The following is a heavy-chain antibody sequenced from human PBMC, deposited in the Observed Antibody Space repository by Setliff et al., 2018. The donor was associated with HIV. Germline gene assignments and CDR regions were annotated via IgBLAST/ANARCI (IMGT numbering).Heavy chain of an antibody. D-gene: IGHD3-10*01. J-gene: IGHJ4*02. CDR1: GNSFSGYH. V-gene: IGHV4-4*07. Sequence: ASETLSLTCNYSGNSFSGYHWNWIRQPAGKGLEWLGRIYYTGSTEYNPSLKSRLTMSMDTSKDQFSLRLVSLTTADTAVYYCARSIYGSGTYPLDVWGPGTLVTVS. CDR2: IYYTGST. CDR3: ARSIYGSGTYPLDV.